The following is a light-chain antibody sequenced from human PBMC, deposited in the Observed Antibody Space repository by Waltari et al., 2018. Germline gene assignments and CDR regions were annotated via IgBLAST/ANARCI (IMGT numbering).Light chain of an antibody. CDR3: QQRSHWPPG. CDR1: QSVDNQ. Sequence: EIVLTQSPATLSLSPGERATLSCRASQSVDNQLAWYQQKPGQAPRLLIYDASNRATGIPARFSGSGSGTDFTLTISNLEPEDFALYYCQQRSHWPPGFGGGTKVEIK. J-gene: IGKJ4*01. V-gene: IGKV3-11*01. CDR2: DAS.